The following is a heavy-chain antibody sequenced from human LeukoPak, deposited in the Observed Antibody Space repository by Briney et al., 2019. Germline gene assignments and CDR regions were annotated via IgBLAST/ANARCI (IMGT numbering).Heavy chain of an antibody. J-gene: IGHJ4*02. CDR1: GYSFSNYW. CDR2: VYPYDSDV. V-gene: IGHV5-51*07. CDR3: AKQGGLD. Sequence: PGESLKISCQGSGYSFSNYWIGWVHQLPGKGLEWMGVVYPYDSDVRYSPAFEGQVTISADKSISTAYLHWGSLKASDTAMYFCAKQGGLDWGQGTLVTVSS. D-gene: IGHD2-15*01.